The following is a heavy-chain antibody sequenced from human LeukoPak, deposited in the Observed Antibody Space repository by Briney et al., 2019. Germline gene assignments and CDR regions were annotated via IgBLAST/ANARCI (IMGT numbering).Heavy chain of an antibody. J-gene: IGHJ4*02. CDR3: AKDDTHHSGYD. V-gene: IGHV3-23*01. D-gene: IGHD5-12*01. CDR1: GFTFSSYA. Sequence: GGSLRLSCAASGFTFSSYAMSWVRQAPGKGLEWVSAISGSGGSTNYANSVKGRFTISRDNSKNTLYLQMNSLRAEDTAVYYCAKDDTHHSGYDWGQGTLVTVSS. CDR2: ISGSGGST.